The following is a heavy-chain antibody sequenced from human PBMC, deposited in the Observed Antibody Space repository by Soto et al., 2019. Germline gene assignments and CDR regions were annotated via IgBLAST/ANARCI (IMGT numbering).Heavy chain of an antibody. V-gene: IGHV3-23*01. Sequence: GGSLRLSCTASGFTFSNAWINWVRQAPGKGLEWVSAISGSGGSIYYADSVKGRFTISRDNSKNTLYLQMNSLRAEDTAVYYCAKGGEVVITMIDYWGQGTLVTVSS. CDR3: AKGGEVVITMIDY. D-gene: IGHD3-22*01. CDR1: GFTFSNAW. CDR2: ISGSGGSI. J-gene: IGHJ4*02.